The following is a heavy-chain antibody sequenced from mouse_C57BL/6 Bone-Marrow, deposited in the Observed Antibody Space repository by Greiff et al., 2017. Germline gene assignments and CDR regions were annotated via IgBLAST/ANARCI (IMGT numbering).Heavy chain of an antibody. J-gene: IGHJ4*01. CDR1: GFSFNPYA. Sequence: EVQLVESGGGLVQPKGSLKLSCAASGFSFNPYAMNWVRQAPGKGLEWVARIRSKSNNYATYYADSVKDRFTISRDDSESMLYLQMHNLKPEDTAMYFCVRHEGYYDSYAMDYWGQGTSVTVSS. D-gene: IGHD2-1*01. V-gene: IGHV10-1*01. CDR2: IRSKSNNYAT. CDR3: VRHEGYYDSYAMDY.